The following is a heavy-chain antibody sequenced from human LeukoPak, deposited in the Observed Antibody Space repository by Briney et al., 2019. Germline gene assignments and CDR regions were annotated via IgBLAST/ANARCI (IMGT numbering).Heavy chain of an antibody. CDR3: ARGWPVGGAPDAFDI. D-gene: IGHD3-16*01. CDR1: GFTFSSFE. CDR2: ISSSSSTI. Sequence: GGSLRLSCAASGFTFSSFEMNWVRQVPGKGLELVSYISSSSSTIYYADSVKGRFTISRDNAKNSLYLQMNSLRAEDTAVYYCARGWPVGGAPDAFDIWGQGTMVTVSS. V-gene: IGHV3-48*01. J-gene: IGHJ3*02.